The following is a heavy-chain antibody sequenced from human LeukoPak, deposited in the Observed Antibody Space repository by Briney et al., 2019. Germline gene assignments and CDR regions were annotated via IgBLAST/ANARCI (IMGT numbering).Heavy chain of an antibody. CDR3: AREPRLFSSSSLDAFDI. D-gene: IGHD6-6*01. J-gene: IGHJ3*02. Sequence: PSETLSLTCTVSGGSISSYYWSWIRQPAGKGLEWIGRIYTSGSTNYNPSLKSRVTMSVDTSKNQFSLKLSPVTAADTAVYYCAREPRLFSSSSLDAFDIWGQGTMVTVSS. V-gene: IGHV4-4*07. CDR2: IYTSGST. CDR1: GGSISSYY.